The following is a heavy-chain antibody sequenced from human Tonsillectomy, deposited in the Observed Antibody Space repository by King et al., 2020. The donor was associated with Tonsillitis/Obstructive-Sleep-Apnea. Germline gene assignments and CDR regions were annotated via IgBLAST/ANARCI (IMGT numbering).Heavy chain of an antibody. V-gene: IGHV3-7*04. CDR1: GFTFSRYS. Sequence: VQLVESGGGLVQPGGSLRLSCAASGFTFSRYSMSWVRQAPGKGLEWVANIRQHGSGKYYVDSVKGRLTVARDDAMNSLYLQMNSLRAEDTAVYFCAREYCSGGSCYRIFDCWGRGTLVTVSS. CDR2: IRQHGSGK. J-gene: IGHJ4*02. D-gene: IGHD2-15*01. CDR3: AREYCSGGSCYRIFDC.